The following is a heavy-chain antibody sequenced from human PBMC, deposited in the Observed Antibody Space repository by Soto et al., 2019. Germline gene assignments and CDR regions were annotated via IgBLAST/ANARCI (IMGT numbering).Heavy chain of an antibody. Sequence: QIQLVQSGAEVKKPGASVKVSCKASGYNFFDYGVIWVRQAPGQGLEWMGWVSPKSGNTDYARKVQGRVTMTTDISTSTAYMELRGLISDDTGVYYCARGRTVSSIGHLLVWGQGTLVSVSS. CDR2: VSPKSGNT. CDR1: GYNFFDYG. D-gene: IGHD1-1*01. V-gene: IGHV1-18*01. CDR3: ARGRTVSSIGHLLV. J-gene: IGHJ1*01.